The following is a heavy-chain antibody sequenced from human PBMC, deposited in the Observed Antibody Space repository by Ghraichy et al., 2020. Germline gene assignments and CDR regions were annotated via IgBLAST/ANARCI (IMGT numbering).Heavy chain of an antibody. CDR3: TKTSRWYLLDY. CDR1: GASISSFY. J-gene: IGHJ4*02. D-gene: IGHD6-13*01. V-gene: IGHV4-59*01. Sequence: SETLSLTYIVSGASISSFYWSWVRQPPGKGLEWIGYISYSGSTSYNPSLRSRVTISLDTSKNQFSLNLSFVTTADTAVYYCTKTSRWYLLDYWGQGALVTVSS. CDR2: ISYSGST.